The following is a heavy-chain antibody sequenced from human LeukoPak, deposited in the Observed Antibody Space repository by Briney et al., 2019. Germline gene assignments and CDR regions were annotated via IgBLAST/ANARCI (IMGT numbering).Heavy chain of an antibody. CDR3: ARDLSGITGYTYGRGIDY. CDR1: GFTFSSHR. J-gene: IGHJ4*02. Sequence: HSGGSLRLSCAASGFTFSSHRMSWVRQAPGKGLEWVANIKKDGSEKYYVDSVKGRFTISRDNAKTSLYLQMNSLRAEDTAVYYCARDLSGITGYTYGRGIDYWGQGTLVTVSS. CDR2: IKKDGSEK. D-gene: IGHD5-18*01. V-gene: IGHV3-7*01.